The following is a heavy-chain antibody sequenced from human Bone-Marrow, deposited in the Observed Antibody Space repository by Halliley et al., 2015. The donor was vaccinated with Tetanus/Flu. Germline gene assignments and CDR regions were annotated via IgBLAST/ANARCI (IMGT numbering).Heavy chain of an antibody. J-gene: IGHJ4*02. CDR3: AGPYNRTYFDY. CDR2: ISASQGP. V-gene: IGHV4-31*02. Sequence: LEWIGYISASQGPSYNPSLESRVVISMDPSENQFSLILRSVSDADTAVYYCAGPYNRTYFDYWGQGTLVTVSS. D-gene: IGHD1-20*01.